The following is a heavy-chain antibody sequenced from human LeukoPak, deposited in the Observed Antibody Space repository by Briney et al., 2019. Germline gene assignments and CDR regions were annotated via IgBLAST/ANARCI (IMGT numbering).Heavy chain of an antibody. CDR2: ISWNSGSI. CDR1: GFAFDDYA. D-gene: IGHD1-20*01. V-gene: IGHV3-9*01. CDR3: AKDVLTATTFDSGMNV. J-gene: IGHJ6*02. Sequence: GRSLTLSCAASGFAFDDYARHWVRQAPGKGLEWVSGISWNSGSIGYADSVRGRFTIARDNAKKSLYLQMNSLRAEDTALYSCAKDVLTATTFDSGMNVWGQGTTVTVSS.